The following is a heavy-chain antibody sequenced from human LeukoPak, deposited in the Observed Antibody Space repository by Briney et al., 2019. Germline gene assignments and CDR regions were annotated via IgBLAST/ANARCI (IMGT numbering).Heavy chain of an antibody. CDR3: ARRKRTYYYDSSGYYPYDY. J-gene: IGHJ4*02. D-gene: IGHD3-22*01. CDR1: GGSFSGYY. CDR2: INHSGST. V-gene: IGHV4-34*01. Sequence: SETLSLTCAVYGGSFSGYYWSWIRQPPGKGLEWIGEINHSGSTNYNPSLKSRVTISVDTSKNQFSLKLSSVTAADTAVYYCARRKRTYYYDSSGYYPYDYWGQGTLVTVSS.